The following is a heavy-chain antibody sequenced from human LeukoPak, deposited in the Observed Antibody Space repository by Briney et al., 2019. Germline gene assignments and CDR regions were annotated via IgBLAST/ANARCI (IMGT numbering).Heavy chain of an antibody. J-gene: IGHJ4*02. CDR3: ARDPGTYSSSSGYFDY. Sequence: GGSLRLSCAASGFTFSSYAMSWVRQAPGKGLEWVSAISGSGGSTYYADSVKGRFTISRDNAKNSLYLQMNSLRAEDTAVYYCARDPGTYSSSSGYFDYWGQGTLVTVSS. D-gene: IGHD6-6*01. V-gene: IGHV3-23*01. CDR2: ISGSGGST. CDR1: GFTFSSYA.